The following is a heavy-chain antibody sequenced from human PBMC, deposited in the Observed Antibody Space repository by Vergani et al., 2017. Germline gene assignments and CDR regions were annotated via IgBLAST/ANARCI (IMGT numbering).Heavy chain of an antibody. J-gene: IGHJ3*02. V-gene: IGHV3-30*14. CDR1: GFTFSSYA. CDR3: VKDPDKYNWNYVSAFDI. CDR2: ISYDGSNK. D-gene: IGHD1-7*01. Sequence: VQLVESGGGVVQPGRSLRLSCAASGFTFSSYAMHWVRQAPGKGLEWVAVISYDGSNKYYADSVKGRFTISRDNSKNTLYLQMSSLRAEDTAVYYCVKDPDKYNWNYVSAFDIWGQGTMVTVSS.